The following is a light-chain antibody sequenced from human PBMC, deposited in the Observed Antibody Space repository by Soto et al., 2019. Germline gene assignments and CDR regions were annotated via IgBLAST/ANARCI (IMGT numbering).Light chain of an antibody. V-gene: IGLV1-51*02. CDR1: SSKNWNNY. Sequence: QSVLTQPPPVSAAPGQKGTISCSWSSSKNWNNYVSWYQQLPGTAPYLLIYENNKRPSGIPDRFSGSKSGTSATLGITGLQTGDEADYYCGTWDSSLSAYNYVFGTGTKVTVL. J-gene: IGLJ1*01. CDR2: ENN. CDR3: GTWDSSLSAYNYV.